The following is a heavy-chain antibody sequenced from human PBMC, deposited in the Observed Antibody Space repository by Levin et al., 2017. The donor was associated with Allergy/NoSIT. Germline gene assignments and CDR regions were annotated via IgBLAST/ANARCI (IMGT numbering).Heavy chain of an antibody. CDR3: ARRATATPYFEY. J-gene: IGHJ4*02. CDR1: GFTFSSYA. D-gene: IGHD2-15*01. V-gene: IGHV3-23*01. CDR2: ISGSGGST. Sequence: GESLKISCAASGFTFSSYAMSWVRQAPGKGLEWVSAISGSGGSTYYADSVKGRFTISRDNSKNTLYLQMNSLRAEDTAVYYCARRATATPYFEYWGQGTLVTVSS.